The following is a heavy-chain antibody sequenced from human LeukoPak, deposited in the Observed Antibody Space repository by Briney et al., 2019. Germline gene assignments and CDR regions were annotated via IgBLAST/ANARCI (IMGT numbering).Heavy chain of an antibody. D-gene: IGHD3-9*01. V-gene: IGHV1-46*01. CDR3: ARERLTGQPHKLRFSAFDI. Sequence: ASVKVSCKASGYTFTSYYMHWVRQAPGQGLEWMGIINPSGGSTSYAQKFQGRVTMTRDTSTSTVYMELSSLRSEDTAVYYCARERLTGQPHKLRFSAFDIWGQGAMVTVSS. CDR2: INPSGGST. J-gene: IGHJ3*02. CDR1: GYTFTSYY.